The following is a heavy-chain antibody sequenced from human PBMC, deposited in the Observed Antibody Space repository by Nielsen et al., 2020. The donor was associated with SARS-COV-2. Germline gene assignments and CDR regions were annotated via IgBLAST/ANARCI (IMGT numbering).Heavy chain of an antibody. CDR3: ARWDLDYYDASGDY. CDR1: GYTFTNYY. Sequence: ASVKVSCKASGYTFTNYYIHWMRQAPGQGLEWMGRINPNSGGTNYAQKFQGRVTMTRDTSISTAYMELSRLRSDDTAEYYCARWDLDYYDASGDYWGQGTLVTVSS. CDR2: INPNSGGT. V-gene: IGHV1-2*06. D-gene: IGHD3-22*01. J-gene: IGHJ4*02.